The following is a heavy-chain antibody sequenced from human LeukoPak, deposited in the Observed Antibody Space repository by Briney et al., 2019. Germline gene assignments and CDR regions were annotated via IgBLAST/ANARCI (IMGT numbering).Heavy chain of an antibody. Sequence: PGGSLRLSCAASGLTFSTYSMNWVRQAPGKGLEWLSYIGRDSSTIYYADSVKGRFTISRDNAKNSLYLQMNSLRAEDTAVYYCARVGVSCSSTSCYVFDYWGQGTLVTVSS. D-gene: IGHD2-2*01. J-gene: IGHJ4*02. CDR2: IGRDSSTI. V-gene: IGHV3-48*01. CDR3: ARVGVSCSSTSCYVFDY. CDR1: GLTFSTYS.